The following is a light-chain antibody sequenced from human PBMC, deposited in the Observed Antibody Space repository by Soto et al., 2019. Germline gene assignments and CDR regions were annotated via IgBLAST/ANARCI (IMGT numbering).Light chain of an antibody. CDR3: QQLNSYLWT. Sequence: DIQMTQSPSSLSASVGDRVTITCRASQSIANYLNWYQQKPGKAPKLLIYAASTLQSGVPSRFSGSGSGTEFTLTISSPQPEDFATYYCQQLNSYLWTFGQGTRWIS. CDR1: QSIANY. V-gene: IGKV1-9*01. CDR2: AAS. J-gene: IGKJ1*01.